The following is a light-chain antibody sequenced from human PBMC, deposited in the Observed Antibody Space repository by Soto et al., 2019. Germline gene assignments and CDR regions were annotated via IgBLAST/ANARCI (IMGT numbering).Light chain of an antibody. V-gene: IGLV1-44*01. J-gene: IGLJ2*01. CDR3: AAWDDSLNGVI. CDR2: SDI. Sequence: QAVLTQPPSASGTPGQRVTMSCYGSSSNIGRNTVKWYQHLPGTAPKLLIYSDIQRPSGVPDRFSGSKSGTSASLAISGLQSEDEANYYCAAWDDSLNGVIFGGGTKLTVL. CDR1: SSNIGRNT.